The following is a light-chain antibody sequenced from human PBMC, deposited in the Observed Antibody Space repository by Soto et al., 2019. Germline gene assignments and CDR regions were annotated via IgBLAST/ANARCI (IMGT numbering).Light chain of an antibody. CDR3: LQHDTYPFT. Sequence: DIQMTQSPSSLSASAGARVTITCRASQGINNLLGWYQQGPGKAPKRLIYAAPNLEGGVPSRFSGSGSGTEFTLTISSLQPEDFATYYCLQHDTYPFTFGPGTKVDVK. CDR2: AAP. V-gene: IGKV1-17*01. CDR1: QGINNL. J-gene: IGKJ3*01.